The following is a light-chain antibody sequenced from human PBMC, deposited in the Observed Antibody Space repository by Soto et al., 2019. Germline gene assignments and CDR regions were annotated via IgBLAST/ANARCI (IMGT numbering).Light chain of an antibody. Sequence: EIVLTQSPGTLSLSSGERATLSCRASQSVTTNYLAWYQQRPGLAPRLLIFGASTRATGIPDRFGGSGSGTEFTLTISRLEPEDFAVYYCQQYGSSPYTFGQGTKLEIK. V-gene: IGKV3-20*01. CDR1: QSVTTNY. CDR3: QQYGSSPYT. CDR2: GAS. J-gene: IGKJ2*01.